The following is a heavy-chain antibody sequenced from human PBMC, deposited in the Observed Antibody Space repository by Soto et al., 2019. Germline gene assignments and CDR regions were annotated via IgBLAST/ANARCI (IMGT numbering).Heavy chain of an antibody. CDR3: ASGSRPGYYFDY. D-gene: IGHD2-15*01. CDR2: INHSGST. J-gene: IGHJ4*02. CDR1: GGSFSGYY. V-gene: IGHV4-34*01. Sequence: QEQLQQWGAGLLKPKENLTLTCAVYGGSFSGYYWSWIRQPPGTGLEWNGEINHSGSTNYNPSLQSRVIISVDTSKDQFTLKLSSVTAADTDVYYCASGSRPGYYFDYWGQRTLVTVSS.